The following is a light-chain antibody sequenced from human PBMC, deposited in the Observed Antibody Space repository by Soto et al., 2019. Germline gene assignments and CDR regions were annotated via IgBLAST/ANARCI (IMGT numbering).Light chain of an antibody. CDR1: SSNIGSNY. CDR2: NNN. J-gene: IGLJ1*01. Sequence: QSVLTQPPSASGTPGQGVTISCSGSSSNIGSNYVYWYQQLPGTAPKLLIYNNNQRPSGVPDRFSASKSGTSASLAIRGLRSDDEADYYCAAWDDSLNGLVFGTGTKVTVL. V-gene: IGLV1-47*02. CDR3: AAWDDSLNGLV.